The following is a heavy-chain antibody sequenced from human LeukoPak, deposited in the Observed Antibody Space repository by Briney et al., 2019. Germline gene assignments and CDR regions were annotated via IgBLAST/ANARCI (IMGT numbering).Heavy chain of an antibody. CDR3: ARGATAGYSSSCSDC. V-gene: IGHV4-59*01. Sequence: SETLSLTCTVSGGSITGYYWSWIRQPPGKGLEWIGYIYYTGSTDYNPSLKSRLTISVDTSKHQLSLRLSSVTAADTAVYYCARGATAGYSSSCSDCWGQGTLVIVSS. CDR1: GGSITGYY. CDR2: IYYTGST. J-gene: IGHJ4*02. D-gene: IGHD6-13*01.